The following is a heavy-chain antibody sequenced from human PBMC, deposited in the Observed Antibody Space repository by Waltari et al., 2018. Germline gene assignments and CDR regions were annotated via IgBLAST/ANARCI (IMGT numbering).Heavy chain of an antibody. J-gene: IGHJ4*02. Sequence: EVQLVASGGGLVQPGGSMSISCTASGFTFNTYWMKWLRQAPGKGLEWVANINPDGSQKFYVDSVKCRFTVSRDNAQNSLYLQMNNLRAEDTAVYYCTTLARGESGDYWGQGTLVTVSS. D-gene: IGHD3-10*01. CDR3: TTLARGESGDY. V-gene: IGHV3-7*01. CDR2: INPDGSQK. CDR1: GFTFNTYW.